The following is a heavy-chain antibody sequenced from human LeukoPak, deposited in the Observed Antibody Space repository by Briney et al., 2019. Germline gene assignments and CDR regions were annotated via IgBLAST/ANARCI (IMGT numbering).Heavy chain of an antibody. J-gene: IGHJ3*02. Sequence: SVKVSFKASRGTFSSYAISWVRQAPGQGLERMGRIIPIFGTANYAQKFQGRVTITTDESTSTAYMELSSLRSEDTAVYYCAILGLYDLGAFDIWGQGTMVTVCS. V-gene: IGHV1-69*05. D-gene: IGHD3-16*01. CDR1: RGTFSSYA. CDR2: IIPIFGTA. CDR3: AILGLYDLGAFDI.